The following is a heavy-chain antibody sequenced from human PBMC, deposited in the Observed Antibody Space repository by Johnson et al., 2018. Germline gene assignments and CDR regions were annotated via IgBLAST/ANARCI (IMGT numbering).Heavy chain of an antibody. CDR1: GFTFSSYA. J-gene: IGHJ6*03. CDR3: AKSLVQGRAIFGVATGYYMDV. CDR2: ISYDGSNK. Sequence: VQLVQSGGGLVQPGRSLRLSCAASGFTFSSYAMHWVRQAPGKGLEWVAVISYDGSNKYYADSVKGRFTISRDNAKNSLYLQMNSLRAEDTAVYYCAKSLVQGRAIFGVATGYYMDVWGEGTTVTVSS. V-gene: IGHV3-30*18. D-gene: IGHD3-3*01.